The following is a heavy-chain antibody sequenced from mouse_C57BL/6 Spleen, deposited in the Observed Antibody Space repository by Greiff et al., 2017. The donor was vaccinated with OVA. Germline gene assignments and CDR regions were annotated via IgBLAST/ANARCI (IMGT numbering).Heavy chain of an antibody. CDR1: GYAFSSSW. J-gene: IGHJ3*01. Sequence: QVQLQQSGPELVKPGASVKLSCKASGYAFSSSWMNWVKQRPGKGLEWIGRIYPGDGDTNYNGKFKGKATLTVDKSSSTAYMQLSSLTSEDSAVYFCARERIYYGYDETWLAYWGQGTLVTVSA. V-gene: IGHV1-82*01. CDR2: IYPGDGDT. D-gene: IGHD2-2*01. CDR3: ARERIYYGYDETWLAY.